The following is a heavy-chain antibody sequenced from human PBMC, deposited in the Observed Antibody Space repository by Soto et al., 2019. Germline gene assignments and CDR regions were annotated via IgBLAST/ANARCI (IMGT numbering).Heavy chain of an antibody. Sequence: QVQLQQWGAGLLKPSETLSLTCAVYGGSFSGYYWSWIRQPPGKGLEWIGEINHSGSTKYNPSLKSGYTISVDTSKNKFSMKLSSVTAADTAVYYCGRVRITIFGGGFDPWGQGTLVTVSS. CDR3: GRVRITIFGGGFDP. CDR2: INHSGST. D-gene: IGHD3-3*01. CDR1: GGSFSGYY. V-gene: IGHV4-34*01. J-gene: IGHJ5*02.